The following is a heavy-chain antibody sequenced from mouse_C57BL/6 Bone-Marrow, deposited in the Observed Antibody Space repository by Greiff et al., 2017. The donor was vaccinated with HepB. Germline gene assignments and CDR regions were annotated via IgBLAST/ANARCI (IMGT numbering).Heavy chain of an antibody. J-gene: IGHJ2*01. CDR3: ARGVLDY. CDR2: ISYDGSN. Sequence: DVKLQESGPGLVKPSQSLSLTCSVTGYSITSGYYWNWIRQFPGNKLEWMGYISYDGSNNYNPSLKNRISITRDTSKNQFFLKLNSVTTEDTATYYCARGVLDYWGQGTTLTVSS. CDR1: GYSITSGYY. V-gene: IGHV3-6*01.